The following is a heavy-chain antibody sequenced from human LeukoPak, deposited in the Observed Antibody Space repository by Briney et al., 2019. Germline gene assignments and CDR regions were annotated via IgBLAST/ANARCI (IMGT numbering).Heavy chain of an antibody. CDR1: GFTFSSYA. CDR3: AKGDFNDSSGYPYFDY. J-gene: IGHJ4*02. CDR2: ISGSGGST. D-gene: IGHD3-22*01. Sequence: GGSLRLSCAASGFTFSSYAMSWVRQAPGKGLEWVSAISGSGGSTYYADSVKGRFTISRDNSKNTLYLQMNSLRAEDTAVYYCAKGDFNDSSGYPYFDYWGQGTLVTVSS. V-gene: IGHV3-23*01.